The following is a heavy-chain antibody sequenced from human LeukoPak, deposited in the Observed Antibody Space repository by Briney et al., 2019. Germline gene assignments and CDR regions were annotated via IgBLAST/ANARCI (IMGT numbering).Heavy chain of an antibody. CDR2: IYSGGST. Sequence: PGGSLRLSCAASGFNFGSYSMTWVRQAPGKGLEWVSVIYSGGSTYYADSVKGRFTVSRDNSKNTLYLQMNSLRAEDTAVYYCASTTRGGTCYYYMDVWGKGTTVTISS. V-gene: IGHV3-23*03. CDR3: ASTTRGGTCYYYMDV. J-gene: IGHJ6*03. CDR1: GFNFGSYS. D-gene: IGHD1-1*01.